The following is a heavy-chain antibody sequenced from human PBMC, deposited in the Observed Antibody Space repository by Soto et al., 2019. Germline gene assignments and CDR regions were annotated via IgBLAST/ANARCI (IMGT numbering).Heavy chain of an antibody. CDR3: SRGRRNTVTTFDYFDY. J-gene: IGHJ4*02. CDR2: IYYSGST. D-gene: IGHD4-17*01. CDR1: GGSISSYY. V-gene: IGHV4-59*01. Sequence: SETLSLTCAVSGGSISSYYWSWLRQPPEKGLERVGNIYYSGSTNYNPSLKSRVTISVDTSKNQFSLKLSSLTAADTAVYYCSRGRRNTVTTFDYFDYWGQGTLVTVSS.